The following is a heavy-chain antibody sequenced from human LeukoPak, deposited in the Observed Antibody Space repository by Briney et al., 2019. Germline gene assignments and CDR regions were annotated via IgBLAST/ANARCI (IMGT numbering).Heavy chain of an antibody. V-gene: IGHV1-46*01. CDR2: INPSGGST. CDR3: ARDLDVKQWLVRPEPCY. D-gene: IGHD6-19*01. J-gene: IGHJ4*02. Sequence: GASVKVSCKASGYTFTSYYMHWVRQAPGQGLEWMGMINPSGGSTSYAQKFQGRVTMTGDTSTSTVYMELSSLRSEDTAVYYCARDLDVKQWLVRPEPCYWGQGTLVTVSS. CDR1: GYTFTSYY.